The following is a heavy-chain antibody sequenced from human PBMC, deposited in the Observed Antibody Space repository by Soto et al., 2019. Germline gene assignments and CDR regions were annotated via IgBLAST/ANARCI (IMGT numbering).Heavy chain of an antibody. Sequence: QVQLQQWGAGLLKPSETLSLTCAVYGGSFSGYYWSYTRQPPGKGLEWIVEINHGGSTNYILSLNSRVTISVDTSKNQGYLKLRSVTAADTAIYDCARGPAWNASSAPFDYGVHGSLVKVSS. D-gene: IGHD1-1*01. J-gene: IGHJ4*01. V-gene: IGHV4-34*01. CDR3: ARGPAWNASSAPFDY. CDR2: INHGGST. CDR1: GGSFSGYY.